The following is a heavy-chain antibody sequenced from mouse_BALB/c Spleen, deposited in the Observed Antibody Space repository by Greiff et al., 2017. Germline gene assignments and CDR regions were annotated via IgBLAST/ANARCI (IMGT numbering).Heavy chain of an antibody. CDR3: AKAFYRNEGYAMDY. Sequence: EVMLVESGGDLVKPGGSLKLSCAASGFTFSSYGMSWVRQTPDKRLEWVATISSGGSYTYYPDSVKGRFTISRDNAKNTLYLQMSSLKSEDTAMYYCAKAFYRNEGYAMDYWGQGTTVTVSS. J-gene: IGHJ4*01. CDR1: GFTFSSYG. D-gene: IGHD2-14*01. CDR2: ISSGGSYT. V-gene: IGHV5-6*01.